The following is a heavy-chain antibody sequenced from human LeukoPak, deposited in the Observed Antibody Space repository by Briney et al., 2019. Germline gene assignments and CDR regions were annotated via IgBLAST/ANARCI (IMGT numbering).Heavy chain of an antibody. Sequence: ESSETLSLTCTVSGGSISSYYWSWIRQPPGKGLEWIGYIYHSGSTYYNPSLKSRVTISVDRSKNQFSLKLSSVTAADTAVYYCARVQVFGVVINAFDIWGQGTMVTVSS. J-gene: IGHJ3*02. V-gene: IGHV4-59*12. CDR2: IYHSGST. CDR3: ARVQVFGVVINAFDI. CDR1: GGSISSYY. D-gene: IGHD3-3*01.